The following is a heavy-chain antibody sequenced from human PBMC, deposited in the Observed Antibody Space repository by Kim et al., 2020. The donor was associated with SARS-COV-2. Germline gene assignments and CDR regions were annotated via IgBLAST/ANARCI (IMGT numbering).Heavy chain of an antibody. Sequence: NYAQKFQGRVTMTRDTSISTAYMELSRLRSDDTAVYYCARGRVVRGVIDYWGQGTLVTVSS. CDR3: ARGRVVRGVIDY. J-gene: IGHJ4*02. D-gene: IGHD3-10*01. V-gene: IGHV1-2*02.